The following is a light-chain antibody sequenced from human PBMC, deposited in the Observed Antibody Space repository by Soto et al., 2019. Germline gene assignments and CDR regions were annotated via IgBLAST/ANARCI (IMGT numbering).Light chain of an antibody. J-gene: IGLJ2*01. V-gene: IGLV2-8*01. CDR2: EVN. CDR1: SSDVGGNKF. CDR3: SSFGGSNDVL. Sequence: QSVLTQPPSASGSPGQSVTISCTGTSSDVGGNKFVSWYQQHPGKAPRLIIYEVNRRPSGVPDRFSGSKSGNTASLTVSGLQEEDEADYYCSSFGGSNDVLFGGGTKVTVL.